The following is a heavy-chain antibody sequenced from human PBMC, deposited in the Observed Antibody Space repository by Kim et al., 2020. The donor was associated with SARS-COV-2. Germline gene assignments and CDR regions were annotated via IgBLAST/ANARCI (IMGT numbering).Heavy chain of an antibody. CDR3: ARDGGGIGMLEVVTI. V-gene: IGHV4-34*01. Sequence: SETLSLTCAVSRGSLSGYYWSWIRQPPGRGLEWIGVINHSGSTNYNPSLKSRVTISVDTSKNQFSLKLNSVTAADTAVYYCARDGGGIGMLEVVTIW. CDR1: RGSLSGYY. CDR2: INHSGST. J-gene: IGHJ3*02. D-gene: IGHD3-22*01.